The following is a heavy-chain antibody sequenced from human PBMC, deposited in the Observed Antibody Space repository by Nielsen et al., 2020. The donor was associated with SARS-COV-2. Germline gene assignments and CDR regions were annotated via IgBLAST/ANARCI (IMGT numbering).Heavy chain of an antibody. J-gene: IGHJ4*02. D-gene: IGHD1-1*01. CDR3: ARGAGNGPVDY. CDR2: ISSGSNYI. CDR1: GFPFSSFT. V-gene: IGHV3-21*01. Sequence: GGSLRLSCAASGFPFSSFTMNWVRQGPGEGLEWVSFISSGSNYIYYADSVKGRFTISRDNAKNSLYLQMNSLRAEDTAVYYCARGAGNGPVDYWGQGTLVSVSS.